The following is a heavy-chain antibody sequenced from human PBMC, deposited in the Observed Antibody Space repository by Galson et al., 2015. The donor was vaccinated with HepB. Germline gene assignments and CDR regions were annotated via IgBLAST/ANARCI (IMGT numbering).Heavy chain of an antibody. J-gene: IGHJ3*02. D-gene: IGHD1-1*01. CDR3: ARGAGTGFDI. CDR2: IGTAGDS. V-gene: IGHV3-13*01. CDR1: GFTFSSYD. Sequence: LRLSCAASGFTFSSYDMHWVRQATGRGLEWVSAIGTAGDSYYPGSVRGRFTISRENGKNSLYLQMNSLRAGDTAMYYCARGAGTGFDIWGQGTMVTVSS.